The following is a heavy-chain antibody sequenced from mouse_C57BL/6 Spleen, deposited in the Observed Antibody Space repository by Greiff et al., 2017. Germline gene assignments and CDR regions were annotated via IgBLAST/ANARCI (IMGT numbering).Heavy chain of an antibody. CDR1: GFTIKDYY. D-gene: IGHD2-4*01. Sequence: EVQLQQSGAELVKPGASVPLSCTASGFTIKDYYMPWVKQRPDPGLEWIGRIDPEDGAPKSAPNFQGKAPITPDISSNTTYLHLSRLTSEDTAVYYCARESSIYYDYDDAMDYWGQGTSVTVSS. J-gene: IGHJ4*01. CDR3: ARESSIYYDYDDAMDY. V-gene: IGHV14-2*01. CDR2: IDPEDGAP.